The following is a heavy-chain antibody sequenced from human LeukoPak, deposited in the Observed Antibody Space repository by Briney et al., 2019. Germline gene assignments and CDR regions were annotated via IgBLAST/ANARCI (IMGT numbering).Heavy chain of an antibody. D-gene: IGHD5-12*01. CDR1: GYSISSGYY. Sequence: SETLSLTCAVSGYSISSGYYWGWIRQPPGKGLGGIGSIYHSGSTYYNPSLKSRVTISVDTSKNQFSLKLSSVTAADTAVYYCARSGIVATITGYYFDYWGQGTLVTVSS. CDR3: ARSGIVATITGYYFDY. CDR2: IYHSGST. J-gene: IGHJ4*02. V-gene: IGHV4-38-2*01.